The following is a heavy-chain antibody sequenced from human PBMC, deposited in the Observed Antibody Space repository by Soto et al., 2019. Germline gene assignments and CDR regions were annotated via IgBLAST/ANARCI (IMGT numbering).Heavy chain of an antibody. CDR1: GFTVSSSY. Sequence: GGSLRLSCAASGFTVSSSYMSWVRQAPGKGLEWVSVIYSGGSTSYADSVKGRFTISRDNSKNTLYLQMNSLRAEDTAVYYCARGYSSSWGYMDVWGKGTTVTVSS. V-gene: IGHV3-66*01. J-gene: IGHJ6*03. CDR2: IYSGGST. CDR3: ARGYSSSWGYMDV. D-gene: IGHD6-13*01.